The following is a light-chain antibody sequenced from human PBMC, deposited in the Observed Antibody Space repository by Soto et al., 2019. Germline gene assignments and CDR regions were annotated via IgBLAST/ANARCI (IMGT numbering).Light chain of an antibody. CDR1: QSVSDF. CDR3: QQRSNWPIFT. CDR2: DAA. Sequence: EIVLTQSPGTLSLFPGERATLSCRASQSVSDFLAWYQQKPGQAPRLLIYDAAKRAPGIPARFSGSGSGTDFTLTISRLEPEDSAVYYCQQRSNWPIFTFGPGTKV. V-gene: IGKV3-11*01. J-gene: IGKJ3*01.